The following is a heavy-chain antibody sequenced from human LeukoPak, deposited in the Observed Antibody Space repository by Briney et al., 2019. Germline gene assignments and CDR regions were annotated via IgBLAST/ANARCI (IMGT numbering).Heavy chain of an antibody. CDR3: ARGKKIIARPNYFFFMDV. V-gene: IGHV1-2*02. D-gene: IGHD6-6*01. CDR2: ISPNGDDS. Sequence: GASVKVSCKASEHTFSGYYIQWVRQAPGQGLEWLGWISPNGDDSDYAQKFQGRVTMTRATSISTAYMELRTLRSDDTAVYYCARGKKIIARPNYFFFMDVWGKGTTVTVSS. CDR1: EHTFSGYY. J-gene: IGHJ6*03.